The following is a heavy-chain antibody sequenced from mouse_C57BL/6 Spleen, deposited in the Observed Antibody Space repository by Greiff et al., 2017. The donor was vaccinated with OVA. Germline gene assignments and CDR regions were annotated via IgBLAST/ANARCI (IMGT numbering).Heavy chain of an antibody. V-gene: IGHV3-6*01. CDR1: GYSITSGYY. CDR3: ARDETGYYAMDY. CDR2: ISYDGSN. Sequence: DVQLQESGPGLVKPSQSLSLTCSVTGYSITSGYYWNWIRQFPGNKLEWMGYISYDGSNNYNPSLKNRISITRDTSKNQFFLKLNSVTTEDTATYYCARDETGYYAMDYWGQGTSVTVSS. J-gene: IGHJ4*01.